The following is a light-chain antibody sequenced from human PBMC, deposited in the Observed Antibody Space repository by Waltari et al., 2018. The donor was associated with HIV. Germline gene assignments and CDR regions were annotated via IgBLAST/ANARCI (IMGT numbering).Light chain of an antibody. CDR1: NIANRN. CDR2: DDT. CDR3: QVWDSGRDEYV. V-gene: IGLV3-21*02. J-gene: IGLJ1*01. Sequence: SYVLTQPPSLSVAPGQTVTIPCGGDNIANRNVNGYSQRPGQAPVLVVFDDTDRPSGIPERLSASNSGNAATLTLSRVEAGDEADYYCQVWDSGRDEYVFGPGTRVTVL.